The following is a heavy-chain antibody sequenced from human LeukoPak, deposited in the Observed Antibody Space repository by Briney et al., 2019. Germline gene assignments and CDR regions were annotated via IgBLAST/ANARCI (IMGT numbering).Heavy chain of an antibody. CDR2: IYPGDSDT. CDR3: ARRDCGGDCYSRGGFDY. V-gene: IGHV5-51*01. D-gene: IGHD2-21*02. CDR1: GYSFTNYW. Sequence: GESLKISCKASGYSFTNYWIGWVRQMPGKGLEWMGIIYPGDSDTRYNPFFQGQVTISADKSVSTAYLQWSSLKASDTAMYYCARRDCGGDCYSRGGFDYWGQGTLVTVSS. J-gene: IGHJ4*02.